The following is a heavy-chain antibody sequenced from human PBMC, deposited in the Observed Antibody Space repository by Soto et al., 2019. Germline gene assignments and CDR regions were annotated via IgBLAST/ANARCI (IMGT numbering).Heavy chain of an antibody. D-gene: IGHD4-17*01. J-gene: IGHJ4*02. CDR1: GFTFSSYG. V-gene: IGHV3-30*18. CDR2: ISYDGSNK. Sequence: QVQLVESGGGVVQPGRSLRLSCAASGFTFSSYGMHWVRQAPGKGLEWVAVISYDGSNKYYADSVKGRFTISRDNSKNTLYLQMNSLRAEDTAVYYCAKDTFYEAEYDYGFDYWGQGTLVTVSS. CDR3: AKDTFYEAEYDYGFDY.